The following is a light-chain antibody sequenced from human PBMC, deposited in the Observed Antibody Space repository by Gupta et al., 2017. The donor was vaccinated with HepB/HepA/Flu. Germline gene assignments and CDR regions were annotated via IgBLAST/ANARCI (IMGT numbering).Light chain of an antibody. CDR2: GAS. J-gene: IGKJ5*01. CDR1: QSISNTY. Sequence: EIVLTQSPGPLSLSPGERATLSCRASQSISNTYLVWYQQKPGQAPRLLIYGASSRATGIPDRSFGSGSGTAFSLTISRREAEDFAVYYCQHHGHSLPITFGQGTRLEIK. V-gene: IGKV3-20*01. CDR3: QHHGHSLPIT.